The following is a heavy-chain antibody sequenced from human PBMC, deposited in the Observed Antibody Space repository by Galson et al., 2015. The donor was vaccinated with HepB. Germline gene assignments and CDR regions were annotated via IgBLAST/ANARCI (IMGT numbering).Heavy chain of an antibody. J-gene: IGHJ6*02. Sequence: SVKVSCKASGYTFTSYYMHWVRQAPGQGLEWMGIINPSGGSTSYAQKFQGRVTMTRDTSTSTVYMELSSLRSEDTAVYYCARAIPPSSSWGQYDYYGMDVWGQGTTVTVSS. CDR3: ARAIPPSSSWGQYDYYGMDV. V-gene: IGHV1-46*01. CDR2: INPSGGST. D-gene: IGHD6-6*01. CDR1: GYTFTSYY.